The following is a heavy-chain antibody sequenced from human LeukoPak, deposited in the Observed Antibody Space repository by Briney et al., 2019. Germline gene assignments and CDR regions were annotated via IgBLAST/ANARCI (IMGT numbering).Heavy chain of an antibody. CDR3: ARKTRSPGGGYYYYYMDV. CDR2: INHSGST. D-gene: IGHD3-10*01. CDR1: GGSFSGYY. V-gene: IGHV4-34*01. Sequence: SETLSLTCAVYGGSFSGYYWSWIRQPPGKGLEWIGEINHSGSTNYNPSLKSRVTISVDTSKNQFSLKLSSVTAADTAVYYCARKTRSPGGGYYYYYMDVWGKGTTVTVSS. J-gene: IGHJ6*03.